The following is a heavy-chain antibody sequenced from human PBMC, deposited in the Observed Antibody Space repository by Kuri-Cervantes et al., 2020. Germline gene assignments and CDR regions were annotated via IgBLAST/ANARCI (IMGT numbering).Heavy chain of an antibody. CDR1: GFTVSSNY. V-gene: IGHV3-9*01. D-gene: IGHD2-15*01. Sequence: GGSLRLSCAASGFTVSSNYMSWVRQAPGKGLEWVSGISCNSGSIGYADSVKGRFTISRDNAKNSLYLQMNSLRAEDTALYYCAKDNSIGRYCSGGSCHRRIDYWGQGTLVTVSS. CDR3: AKDNSIGRYCSGGSCHRRIDY. J-gene: IGHJ4*02. CDR2: ISCNSGSI.